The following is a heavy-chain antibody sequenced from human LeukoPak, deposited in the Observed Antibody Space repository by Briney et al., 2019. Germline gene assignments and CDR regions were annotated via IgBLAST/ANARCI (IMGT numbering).Heavy chain of an antibody. CDR1: GGSISSYY. Sequence: PSETLSLTCTVSGGSISSYYWSWIRQPPGKGLEWIGYIYYSGSTNYNPSLKSRVTISVDTSKNQFSLKLSSVTAADTAVYYCARDKSGFYDRNGWFDPWGQGTLVTVSS. CDR3: ARDKSGFYDRNGWFDP. D-gene: IGHD2/OR15-2a*01. V-gene: IGHV4-59*01. CDR2: IYYSGST. J-gene: IGHJ5*02.